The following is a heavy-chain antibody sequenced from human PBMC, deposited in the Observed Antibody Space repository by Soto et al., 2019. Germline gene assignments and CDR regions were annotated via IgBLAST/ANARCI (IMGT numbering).Heavy chain of an antibody. CDR3: ARDLGSGYDPGDY. D-gene: IGHD5-12*01. Sequence: QVQLVQSGAEVRQPGSSETVSCKASGDTFTSDVFNWVRQAHGQGLEWMGGIIPMFGTPNYAPKFQGRVMITADESTRAAYMMLSRLRSDDTAIYYCARDLGSGYDPGDYWGQGTLVTVSS. J-gene: IGHJ4*02. V-gene: IGHV1-69*12. CDR1: GDTFTSDV. CDR2: IIPMFGTP.